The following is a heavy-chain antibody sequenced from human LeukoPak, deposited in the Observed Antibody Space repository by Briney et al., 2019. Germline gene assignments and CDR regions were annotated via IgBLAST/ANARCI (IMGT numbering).Heavy chain of an antibody. CDR1: GYNFSYYW. Sequence: GEPLQISCQVSGYNFSYYWIGWVRQVPGKGLEWMGIMFPGDSDTRYNPSFQGQVTISADKAISTAYLQWSSLKASDTAMYFCARPLGGAFDIWGQGTMVTVSS. J-gene: IGHJ3*02. CDR3: ARPLGGAFDI. V-gene: IGHV5-51*01. CDR2: MFPGDSDT.